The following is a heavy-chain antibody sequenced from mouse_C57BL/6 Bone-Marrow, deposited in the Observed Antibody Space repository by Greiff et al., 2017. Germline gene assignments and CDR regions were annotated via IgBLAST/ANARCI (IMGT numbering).Heavy chain of an antibody. V-gene: IGHV1-81*01. CDR1: GYTFTSYG. Sequence: QVQLKQSGAELARPGASVKLSCKASGYTFTSYGISWVKQRPGQGLEWIGEIYPRSGNTYYNEKFKGKATLTADKSSSTAYMELRSLTSEDSAVYFCAKTTVLATDFDYWGQGTTLTVSS. CDR3: AKTTVLATDFDY. D-gene: IGHD1-1*01. CDR2: IYPRSGNT. J-gene: IGHJ2*01.